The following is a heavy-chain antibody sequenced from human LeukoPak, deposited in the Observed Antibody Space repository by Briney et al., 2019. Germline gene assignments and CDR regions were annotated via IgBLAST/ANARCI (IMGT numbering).Heavy chain of an antibody. CDR3: ARYSYSYGHLIDY. CDR2: INPNSGGT. V-gene: IGHV1-2*02. Sequence: ASVKVSCKASGYTFTGYYMHWVRQAPGQGHEWMGWINPNSGGTNYAQKFQGRVTMTRDTPISTVYMELSRLRSDDTAVYYCARYSYSYGHLIDYWGQGTLVTVSS. J-gene: IGHJ4*02. D-gene: IGHD5-18*01. CDR1: GYTFTGYY.